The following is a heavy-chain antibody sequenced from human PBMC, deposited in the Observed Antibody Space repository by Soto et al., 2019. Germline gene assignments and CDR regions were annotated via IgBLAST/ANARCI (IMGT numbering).Heavy chain of an antibody. D-gene: IGHD3-10*01. V-gene: IGHV3-23*01. CDR1: GLNFNGYT. Sequence: GGSLRLSCATSGLNFNGYTMSWVRQAPGQGLEWVSGTAETGSSTYYADSVKGRFTISRDNSENTLYLQMNNLRAEDTAIYYCAKPVYGSGSPDYWGQGTLVTAPQ. CDR2: TAETGSST. J-gene: IGHJ4*02. CDR3: AKPVYGSGSPDY.